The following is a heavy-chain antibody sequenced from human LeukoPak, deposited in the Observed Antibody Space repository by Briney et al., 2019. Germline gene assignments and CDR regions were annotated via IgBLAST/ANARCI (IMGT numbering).Heavy chain of an antibody. CDR3: ARDLYCSGGSCYSTFYNWFDP. D-gene: IGHD2-15*01. V-gene: IGHV3-21*01. J-gene: IGHJ5*02. Sequence: PGGSLRLSCAASGFTFSSYSMNWVRQAPGKGLEWVSSISSSSSYIYYADSVKGRFTISRDNAKNSLYLQMNSLRAEDTAVYYCARDLYCSGGSCYSTFYNWFDPWGQGTLVTVSS. CDR1: GFTFSSYS. CDR2: ISSSSSYI.